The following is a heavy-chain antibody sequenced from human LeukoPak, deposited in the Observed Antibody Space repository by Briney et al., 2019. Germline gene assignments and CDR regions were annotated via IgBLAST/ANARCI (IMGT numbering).Heavy chain of an antibody. CDR3: ARALYYYDSSGYYHPNYFDY. V-gene: IGHV4-39*01. J-gene: IGHJ4*02. CDR2: IYYSGST. Sequence: SETLSLTCTVSGGSISSSSYYWGWIRQPPGKGLEWIGSIYYSGSTYYNPSLRSRVTISVDTSKNQFSLKLSSVTAADTAVYYCARALYYYDSSGYYHPNYFDYWGQGTLVTVSS. CDR1: GGSISSSSYY. D-gene: IGHD3-22*01.